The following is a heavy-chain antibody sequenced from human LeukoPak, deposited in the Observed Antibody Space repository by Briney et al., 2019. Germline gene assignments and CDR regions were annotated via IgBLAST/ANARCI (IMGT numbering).Heavy chain of an antibody. CDR3: ARDGVLYGSGDNWFDS. CDR2: INWRGDVT. D-gene: IGHD3-10*01. V-gene: IGHV3-20*04. Sequence: GGSLRLSCATSGFTFEDHGMSWVRQVPGKRLEWDSVINWRGDVTGYAASVWGRFTISRDNAKNSLYLQMNSLGAEDSALYYCARDGVLYGSGDNWFDSWGQGTLVTVSS. CDR1: GFTFEDHG. J-gene: IGHJ5*01.